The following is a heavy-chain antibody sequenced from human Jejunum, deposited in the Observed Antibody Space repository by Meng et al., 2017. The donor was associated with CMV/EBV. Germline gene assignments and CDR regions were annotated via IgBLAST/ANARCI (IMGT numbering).Heavy chain of an antibody. CDR3: ARLQSGYATFSFDS. D-gene: IGHD3-3*01. Sequence: GSISSASHYWGWVRQPPGKGLEWIGTMYYNGYTYYSPSLKSRVTLSVDTSKNQFSLKVGSVSAADTAVYYCARLQSGYATFSFDSWGQGTRVTVSS. CDR2: MYYNGYT. J-gene: IGHJ4*02. CDR1: GSISSASHY. V-gene: IGHV4-39*07.